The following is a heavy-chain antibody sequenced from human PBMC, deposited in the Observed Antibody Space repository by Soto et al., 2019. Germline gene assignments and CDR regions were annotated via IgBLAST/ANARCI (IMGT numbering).Heavy chain of an antibody. CDR1: GYTFTSYY. J-gene: IGHJ3*02. V-gene: IGHV1-46*03. CDR3: ASLPPDSSGSQGGAFDI. Sequence: ASVKVSCKASGYTFTSYYMHWVRQAPGQGLEWMGIINPSGGSTSYAQKFQGRVTMTRDTSTSTVYMELSSLRSEDTAVYYCASLPPDSSGSQGGAFDIWGQGTMVTVSS. CDR2: INPSGGST. D-gene: IGHD3-22*01.